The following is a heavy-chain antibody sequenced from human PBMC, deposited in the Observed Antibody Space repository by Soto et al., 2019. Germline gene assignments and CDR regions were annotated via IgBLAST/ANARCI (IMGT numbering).Heavy chain of an antibody. CDR2: IYYSGST. CDR3: ARRERYYGSPGWFDP. J-gene: IGHJ5*02. Sequence: SETLSLTCTVSGGSISSSSYYWGWIRQPPGKGLEWIGSIYYSGSTYYNPSLKSRVTISVDTSKNQFSLKLSSVTAADTAIYFCARRERYYGSPGWFDPWGQGTLVTVSS. CDR1: GGSISSSSYY. D-gene: IGHD3-10*01. V-gene: IGHV4-39*01.